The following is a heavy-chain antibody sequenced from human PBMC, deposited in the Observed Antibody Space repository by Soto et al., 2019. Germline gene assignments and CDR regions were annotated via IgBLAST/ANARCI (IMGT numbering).Heavy chain of an antibody. J-gene: IGHJ4*02. V-gene: IGHV1-69*13. D-gene: IGHD3-3*01. CDR2: ITPIFGTA. CDR3: ARGYDFWSGYRYYFDY. CDR1: GGTFSSYA. Sequence: SVKVSCKASGGTFSSYAISWVRQAPGQGLEWMGGITPIFGTANYAQKFQGRVTITADESTSTAYMELSSLRSEDTAVYYCARGYDFWSGYRYYFDYWGQGTLVTVSS.